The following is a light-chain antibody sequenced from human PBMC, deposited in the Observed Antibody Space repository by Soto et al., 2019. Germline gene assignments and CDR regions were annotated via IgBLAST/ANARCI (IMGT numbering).Light chain of an antibody. CDR1: QSVRNN. Sequence: IVLTQSPCTLSLSPGERATLSCRASQSVRNNLAWYQQRPGQAPRLLMYGASTRPSGIPARFTGGGSGTDFTLTITSLQSEDFAVYYCQQYDSYMYAFGQGTKVDIK. V-gene: IGKV3-15*01. CDR2: GAS. CDR3: QQYDSYMYA. J-gene: IGKJ2*01.